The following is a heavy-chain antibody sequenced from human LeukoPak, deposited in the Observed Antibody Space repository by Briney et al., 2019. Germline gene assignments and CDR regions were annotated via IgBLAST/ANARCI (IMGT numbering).Heavy chain of an antibody. CDR3: ATLGGFVC. D-gene: IGHD3-10*01. V-gene: IGHV1-8*01. J-gene: IGHJ4*02. Sequence: ASVKVSCKASGYTFTTYAINWVRQAAGQGLEWMGWMNPNSGNTGYTQKFQGRVTMTRNTSISTAYMELSSLRSEDTAVYYCATLGGFVCWGEATLLAVSS. CDR1: GYTFTTYA. CDR2: MNPNSGNT.